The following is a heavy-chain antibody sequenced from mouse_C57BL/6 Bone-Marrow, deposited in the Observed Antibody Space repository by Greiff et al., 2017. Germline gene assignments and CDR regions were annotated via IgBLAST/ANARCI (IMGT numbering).Heavy chain of an antibody. CDR3: ARPHYYGRWYFDV. CDR2: ISNLAYSI. CDR1: GFTFSDYG. D-gene: IGHD1-2*01. Sequence: VQLVESGGGLVQPGGSLKPSCAASGFTFSDYGMAWVRQAPRKGPEWVAFISNLAYSIYYADTVTGRFTISRENAKNTLYLEMSSLRSEDTAMYYCARPHYYGRWYFDVWGTGTTVTVSS. V-gene: IGHV5-15*04. J-gene: IGHJ1*03.